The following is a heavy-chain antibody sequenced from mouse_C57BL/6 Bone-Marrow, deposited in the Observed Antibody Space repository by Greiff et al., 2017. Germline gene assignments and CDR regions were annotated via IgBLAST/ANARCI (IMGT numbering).Heavy chain of an antibody. Sequence: VQLQQSGPELVKPGASVKIPCKASGYTFTDYNMDWVKQSHGKSLEWIGDINPNNGGTIYNQKFKGKATLTVDKSSSTAYMELRSLTSEDTAVYYCARSSMVTTLYYFDDWGQGTTLTVSS. CDR3: ARSSMVTTLYYFDD. V-gene: IGHV1-18*01. CDR2: INPNNGGT. CDR1: GYTFTDYN. J-gene: IGHJ2*01. D-gene: IGHD2-2*01.